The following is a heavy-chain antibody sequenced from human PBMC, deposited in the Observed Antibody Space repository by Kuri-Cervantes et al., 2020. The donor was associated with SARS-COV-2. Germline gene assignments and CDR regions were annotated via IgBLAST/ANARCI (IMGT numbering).Heavy chain of an antibody. CDR2: VSDTGSR. CDR1: GDSMSGSY. V-gene: IGHV4-59*13. D-gene: IGHD1-14*01. CDR3: AKDKIGDGKPIIY. J-gene: IGHJ4*02. Sequence: SDTLSLPCIVSGDSMSGSYWTWMRKSPGRGLEWIGYVSDTGSRYNPSLGSRVTISVDTSKNQLSLRLTSVTAADTALYSCAKDKIGDGKPIIYWGRGILVTVSS.